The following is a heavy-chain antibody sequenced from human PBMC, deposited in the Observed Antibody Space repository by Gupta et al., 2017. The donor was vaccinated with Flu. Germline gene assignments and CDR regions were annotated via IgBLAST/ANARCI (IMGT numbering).Heavy chain of an antibody. V-gene: IGHV1-69*06. Sequence: QVQLVQSGAEVKPPGSSVRVSCKSSGGTFTIPSITWVRQAPGQGLEWMGGILPIFDKVNYAQKFQGRVTITADKSTGTAYMELRSLRSEDTAVYYCARAADYGNYVDWYFDLWGRGTLVTVTS. CDR3: ARAADYGNYVDWYFDL. CDR1: GGTFTIPS. J-gene: IGHJ2*01. CDR2: ILPIFDKV. D-gene: IGHD4-17*01.